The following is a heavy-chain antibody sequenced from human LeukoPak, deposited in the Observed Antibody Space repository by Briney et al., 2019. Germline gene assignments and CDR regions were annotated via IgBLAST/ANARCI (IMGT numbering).Heavy chain of an antibody. Sequence: PGGSLRLSCAASGFTVKSNYMGWVRQAPGKGLDWVSVIYSGGSTYYADSVKGRFTTSRDNSKNTLYLQMNSLRAEDTGVYYCARGTYPSGYFDYWGQGTLVTVSS. CDR1: GFTVKSNY. V-gene: IGHV3-53*01. J-gene: IGHJ4*02. CDR2: IYSGGST. CDR3: ARGTYPSGYFDY. D-gene: IGHD1-26*01.